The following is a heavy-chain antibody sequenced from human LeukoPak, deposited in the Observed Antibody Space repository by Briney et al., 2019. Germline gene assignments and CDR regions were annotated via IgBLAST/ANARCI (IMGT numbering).Heavy chain of an antibody. V-gene: IGHV3-23*01. CDR2: ISNNGGYT. J-gene: IGHJ4*02. CDR1: RFTFSSSA. CDR3: AKQLGYCSDGSCYFPY. Sequence: PGGSLRLSCVASRFTFSSSAMSWVRQAPGKGLEWVSAISNNGGYTYYADSVQGRFTISRDHSKSTLCLQMNSLRAEDTAVYYCAKQLGYCSDGSCYFPYWGQGTLVTVSS. D-gene: IGHD2-15*01.